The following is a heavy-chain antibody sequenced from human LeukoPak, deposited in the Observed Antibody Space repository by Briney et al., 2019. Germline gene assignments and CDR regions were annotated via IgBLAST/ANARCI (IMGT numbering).Heavy chain of an antibody. V-gene: IGHV3-43*02. J-gene: IGHJ4*02. D-gene: IGHD4-17*01. CDR2: ISGDGGST. CDR3: AKDIRSGDYIGHDY. Sequence: GGSLRLSCAASGFTFDDYAMHWVGQAPGKGLEWVSLISGDGGSTYYADYVKRRFTISRDNSKNSLYLQMNSLRTEDTALYYCAKDIRSGDYIGHDYWGQGTLVTVSS. CDR1: GFTFDDYA.